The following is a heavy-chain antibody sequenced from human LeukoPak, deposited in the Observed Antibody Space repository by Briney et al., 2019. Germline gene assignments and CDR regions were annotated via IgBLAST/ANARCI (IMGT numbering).Heavy chain of an antibody. CDR1: GFTFRSHA. V-gene: IGHV3-64D*06. CDR3: LKGGWATIGPPKD. CDR2: INDDGGLT. D-gene: IGHD5-24*01. Sequence: GGSLRLSCSAAGFTFRSHAMHWVRQAPGKGLEYVSTINDDGGLTYYADSVKGRFTISRDNSKNTVYLQMNNLRPDDSAVYHCLKGGWATIGPPKDWGQGSQVSVSS. J-gene: IGHJ4*02.